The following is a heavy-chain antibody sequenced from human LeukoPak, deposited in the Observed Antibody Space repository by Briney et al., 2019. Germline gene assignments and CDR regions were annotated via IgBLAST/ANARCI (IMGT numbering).Heavy chain of an antibody. J-gene: IGHJ4*02. D-gene: IGHD5-18*01. CDR2: IYTSGST. CDR1: GGSISSGSYY. CDR3: ARAPRGYSYGKWWDY. Sequence: SQTLSLTCTVSGGSISSGSYYWSWIRQPAGKGLEWIGRIYTSGSTNYNPSLKSRVTISVDTSKNQFSLKLSSVTAADTAVYYCARAPRGYSYGKWWDYWGQGTLVTVSS. V-gene: IGHV4-61*02.